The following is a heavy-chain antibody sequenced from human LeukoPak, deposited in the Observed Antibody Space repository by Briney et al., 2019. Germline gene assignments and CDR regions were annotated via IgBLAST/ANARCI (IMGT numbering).Heavy chain of an antibody. J-gene: IGHJ6*02. CDR3: ARHWYYDSSGYYYGPRYYYGMDV. CDR1: GGSISSGGYS. D-gene: IGHD3-22*01. CDR2: IYHSGST. Sequence: SETLSLTCAVSGGSISSGGYSWSWIRQPPGKGLEWIGYIYHSGSTYYNPSLKSRVTISVDTSKNQFSLKLSSVTAADTAVYYCARHWYYDSSGYYYGPRYYYGMDVWGQGTTVTVSS. V-gene: IGHV4-30-2*03.